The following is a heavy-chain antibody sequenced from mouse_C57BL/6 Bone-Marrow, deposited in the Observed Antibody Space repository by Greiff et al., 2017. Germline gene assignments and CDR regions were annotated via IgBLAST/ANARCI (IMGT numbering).Heavy chain of an antibody. J-gene: IGHJ2*01. CDR2: ISSGGSYT. CDR1: GFTFSSYG. Sequence: EVQLVESGGDLVKPGGSLKLSCAASGFTFSSYGMSWVRQTPDKRLEWVATISSGGSYTYYPDSVKGRFTISRDNAKTTLYLQMSSLTSEATAMYFCARPRSGYGSSYFDYWGQGTTLTVSS. CDR3: ARPRSGYGSSYFDY. D-gene: IGHD1-1*01. V-gene: IGHV5-6*01.